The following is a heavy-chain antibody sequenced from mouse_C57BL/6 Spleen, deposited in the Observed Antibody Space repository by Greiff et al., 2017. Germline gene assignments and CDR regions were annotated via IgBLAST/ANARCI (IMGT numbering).Heavy chain of an antibody. D-gene: IGHD4-1*01. V-gene: IGHV1-18*01. CDR1: GYTFTDYN. CDR2: INPNNGGT. CDR3: ARTGVLGRYFDV. J-gene: IGHJ1*03. Sequence: EVQLVESGPELVKPGASVKIPCKASGYTFTDYNMDWVKQSHGKSLEWIGDINPNNGGTIYNQKFKGKATLTVDKSSSTAYMELRSLTSEDTAVYYCARTGVLGRYFDVWGTGTTVTVSS.